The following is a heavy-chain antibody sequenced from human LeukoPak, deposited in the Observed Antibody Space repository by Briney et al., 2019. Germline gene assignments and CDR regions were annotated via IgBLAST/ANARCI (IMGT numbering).Heavy chain of an antibody. D-gene: IGHD6-13*01. J-gene: IGHJ4*02. V-gene: IGHV3-9*03. CDR2: ISWNSGSI. CDR1: GFTFDDYA. Sequence: PGRSLRLSCAASGFTFDDYAMHWVRQAPGKGLEWVSGISWNSGSIGYADSVKGRFTISRDNTKNSLYLQMNSLRAEDMALYYCAKAQGSSWPYYFDYWGQGTLVIVSS. CDR3: AKAQGSSWPYYFDY.